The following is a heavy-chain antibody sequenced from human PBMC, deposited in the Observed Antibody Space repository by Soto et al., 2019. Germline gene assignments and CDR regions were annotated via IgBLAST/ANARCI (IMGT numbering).Heavy chain of an antibody. CDR2: ISSSSSYT. D-gene: IGHD3-22*01. V-gene: IGHV3-11*05. CDR1: GFTFSDYY. CDR3: ARALVTYYYDSSGWYFHL. J-gene: IGHJ2*01. Sequence: QVQLVESGGGLVKPGGSLRLSCAASGFTFSDYYMSWIRQAPGKGLEWVSYISSSSSYTNYADTMKGRSTISRDNDKISLYLQMNSLRAEDTAVYYCARALVTYYYDSSGWYFHLWGRRTLVTVSS.